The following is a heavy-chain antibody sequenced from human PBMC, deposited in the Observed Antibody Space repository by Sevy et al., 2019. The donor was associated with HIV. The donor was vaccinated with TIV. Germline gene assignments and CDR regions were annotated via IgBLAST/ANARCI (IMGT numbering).Heavy chain of an antibody. CDR3: ARSRSNYADYYFDY. CDR1: GFTFSDYY. Sequence: SLKISCAVSGFTFSDYYMTWIRQSPGKGLEWVSYISSGSSYTNYADSVKGRFTISRDNAKNSLYLEIQTLRPEDTAVYYCARSRSNYADYYFDYWGQGTVVTVSS. D-gene: IGHD4-17*01. J-gene: IGHJ4*02. CDR2: ISSGSSYT. V-gene: IGHV3-11*06.